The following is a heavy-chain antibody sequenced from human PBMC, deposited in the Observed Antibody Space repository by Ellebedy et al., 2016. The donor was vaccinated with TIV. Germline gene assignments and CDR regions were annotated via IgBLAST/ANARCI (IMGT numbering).Heavy chain of an antibody. Sequence: GESLKISXAASGFTFSSYAMSWVRQAPGKGLEWVSAISGSGGSTYYADSVKGRFTISRDNSKNTLYLQMNSLRAEDTAVYYCAKDSYYYDSSGYYPYYYYYYMDVWGKGTTVTVSS. CDR2: ISGSGGST. V-gene: IGHV3-23*01. J-gene: IGHJ6*03. CDR1: GFTFSSYA. D-gene: IGHD3-22*01. CDR3: AKDSYYYDSSGYYPYYYYYYMDV.